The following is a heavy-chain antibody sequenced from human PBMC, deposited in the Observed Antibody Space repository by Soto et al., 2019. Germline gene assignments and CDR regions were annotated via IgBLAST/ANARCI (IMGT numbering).Heavy chain of an antibody. V-gene: IGHV3-23*01. D-gene: IGHD2-21*02. Sequence: GGSLRLSCAASGFTFSSYAMSWVRQAPGKGLEWVSAISGSGGSTYYADSVKGRFTISRDNSKNTLYLQMNSLRAEDTAVYYCAKDRAYCGGDCYDNWFDPWGQGTLVTVSS. J-gene: IGHJ5*02. CDR1: GFTFSSYA. CDR3: AKDRAYCGGDCYDNWFDP. CDR2: ISGSGGST.